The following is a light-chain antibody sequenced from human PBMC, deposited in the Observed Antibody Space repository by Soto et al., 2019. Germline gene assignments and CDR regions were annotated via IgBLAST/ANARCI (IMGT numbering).Light chain of an antibody. Sequence: QSALTQPASVSGSPGQSITISCTGTSSDVGAYNFVSWYQQFPGKAPKLMIYEVSNRPSEVSNRFSGSKSGNTASLTISGLQPEDEADYYCNSYTSRYTFVLGTGTKLTVL. V-gene: IGLV2-14*01. CDR2: EVS. CDR3: NSYTSRYTFV. J-gene: IGLJ1*01. CDR1: SSDVGAYNF.